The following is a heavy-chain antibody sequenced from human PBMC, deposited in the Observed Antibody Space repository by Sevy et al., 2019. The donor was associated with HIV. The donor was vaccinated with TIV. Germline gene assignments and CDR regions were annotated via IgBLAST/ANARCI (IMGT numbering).Heavy chain of an antibody. CDR1: GFTFSSYG. CDR3: ARAPAPRSIAVPVDY. J-gene: IGHJ4*02. CDR2: IWYDGSNQ. D-gene: IGHD6-19*01. V-gene: IGHV3-33*01. Sequence: GGSLRLSCAASGFTFSSYGMYWVRQAPGKGREWVAVIWYDGSNQYYADSVKGRFTISRDNSKNTLYLQMNSLRAEDTAVYYCARAPAPRSIAVPVDYWGQGTLVTVSS.